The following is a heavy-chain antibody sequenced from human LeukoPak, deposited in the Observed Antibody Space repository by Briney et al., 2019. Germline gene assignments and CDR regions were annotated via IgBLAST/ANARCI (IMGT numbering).Heavy chain of an antibody. CDR3: ARDRNCGGGTCYSDYYYAMDV. V-gene: IGHV1-2*02. J-gene: IGHJ6*02. Sequence: LGASVKVSCKASGYMFTGYYIHWVRQAPGQGLEWLGWINPDSGGTNYAQRFQGRVTMTRDTSISTVYMELRRLRSDDTAMYYCARDRNCGGGTCYSDYYYAMDVWGQGTLVTVSS. D-gene: IGHD2-15*01. CDR2: INPDSGGT. CDR1: GYMFTGYY.